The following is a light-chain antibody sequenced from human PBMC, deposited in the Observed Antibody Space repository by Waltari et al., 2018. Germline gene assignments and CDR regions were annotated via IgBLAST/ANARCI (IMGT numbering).Light chain of an antibody. Sequence: QSALTQPASVSGSPGQSIPISCTGTSSDLGGSNYFSWYQQHPGKAPKLMIYEVSNRPSGVSNRFSGSKSGNTASLTISGLQAEDEADYYCSSYTSSSTLKVFGGGTKLTVL. CDR1: SSDLGGSNY. CDR2: EVS. J-gene: IGLJ3*02. CDR3: SSYTSSSTLKV. V-gene: IGLV2-14*01.